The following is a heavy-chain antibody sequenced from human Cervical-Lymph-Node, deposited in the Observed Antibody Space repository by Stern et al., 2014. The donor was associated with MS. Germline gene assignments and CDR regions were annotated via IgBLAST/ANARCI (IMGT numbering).Heavy chain of an antibody. D-gene: IGHD3-9*01. CDR3: ARVPPNYDIWTGYYGGRVDY. J-gene: IGHJ4*02. Sequence: VQLVESGAEVQKPGESLKISCQGSGYSFTSYWIGWVRQMPGKGLEWMGIIYPGDSDTRYSPSFQGQVTISADKSIRTAFLQWSSLKASDTAMYYCARVPPNYDIWTGYYGGRVDYWGQGTLVTVSS. CDR1: GYSFTSYW. CDR2: IYPGDSDT. V-gene: IGHV5-51*03.